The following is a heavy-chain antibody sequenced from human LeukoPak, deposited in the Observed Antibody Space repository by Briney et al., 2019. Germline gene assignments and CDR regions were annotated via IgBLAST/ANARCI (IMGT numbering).Heavy chain of an antibody. V-gene: IGHV1-69*04. CDR2: IIPIFGIA. CDR1: GGTFSSYA. J-gene: IGHJ4*02. D-gene: IGHD1-26*01. Sequence: SVKVSCKASGGTFSSYAISWERQAPGQGLEWMGRIIPIFGIANYAQKFQGRVTITADKSTSTAYMELSSLRSEDTAVYYCARDSGSHSPYFDYWGQGTLVTVSS. CDR3: ARDSGSHSPYFDY.